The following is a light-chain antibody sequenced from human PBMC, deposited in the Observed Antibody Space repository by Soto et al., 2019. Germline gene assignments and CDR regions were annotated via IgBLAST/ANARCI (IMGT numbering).Light chain of an antibody. CDR3: QQYDDWLRLT. Sequence: EIVMTQSPATLSLSPGERATLSCRASQSVSSNLAWYQQKPGQAPRLLIYGASTRATGIPARFSGSGSETEFTLTISSLQSEDFAVYFCQQYDDWLRLTFGGGTKVDIK. V-gene: IGKV3-15*01. J-gene: IGKJ4*01. CDR1: QSVSSN. CDR2: GAS.